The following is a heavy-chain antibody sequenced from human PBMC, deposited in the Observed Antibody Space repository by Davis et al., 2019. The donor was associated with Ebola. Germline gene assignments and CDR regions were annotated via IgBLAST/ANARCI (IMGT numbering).Heavy chain of an antibody. Sequence: GESLKISCAASGFTFSSYWMHWVRQAPGKGLVWVSRSNSDGSSTSYADSVKGRFTISRDNAKNTLYLQMNSLRAEDTAVYYCASLGAGRYYYYYYMDVWGKGTTVTVSS. D-gene: IGHD3-16*01. J-gene: IGHJ6*03. V-gene: IGHV3-74*01. CDR2: SNSDGSST. CDR1: GFTFSSYW. CDR3: ASLGAGRYYYYYYMDV.